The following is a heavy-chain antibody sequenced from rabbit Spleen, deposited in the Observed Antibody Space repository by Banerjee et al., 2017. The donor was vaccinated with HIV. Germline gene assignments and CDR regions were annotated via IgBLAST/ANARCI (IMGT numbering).Heavy chain of an antibody. D-gene: IGHD4-1*01. CDR2: IYTGDGST. Sequence: QEQLVESGGGLVQPGGSLKLSCKASGFDFSSYGVSWVRQAPGKGLEWIGYIYTGDGSTGYASWVNGRFTISKTSSTTMTLQMTSLTAADRAAYFCARDLAGVIGWNFNLWGPGTLVTVS. CDR3: ARDLAGVIGWNFNL. CDR1: GFDFSSYG. J-gene: IGHJ4*01. V-gene: IGHV1S39*01.